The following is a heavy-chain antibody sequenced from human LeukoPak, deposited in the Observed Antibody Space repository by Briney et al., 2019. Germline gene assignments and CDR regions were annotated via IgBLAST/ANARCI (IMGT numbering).Heavy chain of an antibody. CDR2: ISSSNSYI. CDR3: ARVYSSSPGDYFDY. V-gene: IGHV3-21*01. J-gene: IGHJ4*02. Sequence: GGSLRLSCAASGFTFSSYSMNWVRQAPGKGLDWVSSISSSNSYIYYADSVKGRFTISRDNAKNSLYLQMNSLRAEDTAVYYCARVYSSSPGDYFDYWGQGTLVTVSS. D-gene: IGHD6-6*01. CDR1: GFTFSSYS.